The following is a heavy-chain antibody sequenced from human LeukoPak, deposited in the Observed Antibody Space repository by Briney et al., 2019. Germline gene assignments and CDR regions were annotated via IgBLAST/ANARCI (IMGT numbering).Heavy chain of an antibody. Sequence: SETLSLTCTVSGGSISSGSYYWGWIRQPPGRGLEWIGSIYYSGSTHYNPSLKSRVTISVDTSKNEFSLKLSSVTAADTAVYYCARNNTLMMYPRGGEDKGFDYWGQGTLVTVSS. CDR3: ARNNTLMMYPRGGEDKGFDY. J-gene: IGHJ4*02. V-gene: IGHV4-39*01. CDR1: GGSISSGSYY. D-gene: IGHD2-8*01. CDR2: IYYSGST.